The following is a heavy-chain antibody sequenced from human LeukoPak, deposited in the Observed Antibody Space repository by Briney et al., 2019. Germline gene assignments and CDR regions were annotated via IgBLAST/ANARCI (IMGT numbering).Heavy chain of an antibody. CDR1: GFTFSSYS. CDR2: ISSASGSI. V-gene: IGHV3-48*04. D-gene: IGHD1-26*01. Sequence: GGSLRLSCAASGFTFSSYSMNWVRQAPGKGLEWVSYISSASGSIYYADSVKGRFTISRDNAKNSLFLQMNSLRAEDTAIYYCAREILGSAFSFDYWGQGTLVTVSS. J-gene: IGHJ4*02. CDR3: AREILGSAFSFDY.